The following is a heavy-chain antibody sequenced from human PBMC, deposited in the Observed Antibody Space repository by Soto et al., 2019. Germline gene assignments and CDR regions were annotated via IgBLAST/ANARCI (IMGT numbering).Heavy chain of an antibody. J-gene: IGHJ5*02. Sequence: QVQLQESGPGLVKPSGTLSLTCAVSGASISSGWWTWVRQPPGKGLEWIGETLYSGRTNYNSSLNRRVTISRDKSKKHFSLNLSSVTAADTAVYYCSSRVTDAPTWGQGTLVTVSS. D-gene: IGHD3-10*01. CDR1: GASISSGW. CDR2: TLYSGRT. CDR3: SSRVTDAPT. V-gene: IGHV4-4*02.